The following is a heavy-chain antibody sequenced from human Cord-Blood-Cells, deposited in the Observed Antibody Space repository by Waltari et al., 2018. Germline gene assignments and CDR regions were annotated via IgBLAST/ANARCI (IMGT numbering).Heavy chain of an antibody. J-gene: IGHJ2*01. V-gene: IGHV1-2*04. Sequence: QVQLVQSGAEVKKPGASVKVSCKASGYTFTGYYIPGGRQAPGQGLEWMGWINPNSGGTNYAQKFQGWVTMTRDTSISTAYMELSRLRSDDTAVYYCARENSPYWYFDLWGRGTLVTVSS. D-gene: IGHD1-7*01. CDR2: INPNSGGT. CDR1: GYTFTGYY. CDR3: ARENSPYWYFDL.